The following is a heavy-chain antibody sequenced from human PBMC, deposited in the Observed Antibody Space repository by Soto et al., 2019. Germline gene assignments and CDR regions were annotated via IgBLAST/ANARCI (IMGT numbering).Heavy chain of an antibody. D-gene: IGHD3-22*01. J-gene: IGHJ6*02. CDR1: GFTVSSNY. CDR3: ARENLDSSGYYSNYYYYGMDV. CDR2: IYSGGST. V-gene: IGHV3-53*01. Sequence: VGSLRLSCAASGFTVSSNYMSWVRQAPGKGLEWVSVIYSGGSTYYADSVKGRFTISRDNSKNTLYLQMNSLRAEDTAVYYCARENLDSSGYYSNYYYYGMDVWGQGTTVTVSS.